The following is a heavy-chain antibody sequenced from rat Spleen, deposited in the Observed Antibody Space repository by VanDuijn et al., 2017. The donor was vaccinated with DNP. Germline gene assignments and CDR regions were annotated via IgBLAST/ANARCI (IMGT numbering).Heavy chain of an antibody. CDR3: TRELPEQRVSPHSFDS. Sequence: EVQLVESGGGLVQPGRSLKLSCAASGFTFSNYGMAWVRQSPKMGLEWVATIIYDGSHTFYRDSVQGRFIISRDNTKTTLNLQMDSLQTDDTGTYYCTRELPEQRVSPHSFDSWGQGVMVTVSS. CDR2: IIYDGSHT. J-gene: IGHJ2*01. D-gene: IGHD1-2*01. V-gene: IGHV5-29*01. CDR1: GFTFSNYG.